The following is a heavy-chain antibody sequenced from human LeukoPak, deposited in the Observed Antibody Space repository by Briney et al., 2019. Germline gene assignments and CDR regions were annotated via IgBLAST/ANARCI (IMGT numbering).Heavy chain of an antibody. CDR2: IYTSGST. Sequence: SQTLSLTCTVSGGSISSGCYYWSWIRQPAGKGLEWIGRIYTSGSTNYNPSLKSRVTISVDTSKNQFSLKLSSVTAADTAVYYCARDYYDFWRGYYYYYMDVWGKGTTVTVSS. CDR3: ARDYYDFWRGYYYYYMDV. V-gene: IGHV4-61*02. CDR1: GGSISSGCYY. J-gene: IGHJ6*03. D-gene: IGHD3-3*01.